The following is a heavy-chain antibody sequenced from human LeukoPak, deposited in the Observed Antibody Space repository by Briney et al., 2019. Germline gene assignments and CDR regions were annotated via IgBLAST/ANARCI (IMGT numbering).Heavy chain of an antibody. J-gene: IGHJ6*03. CDR2: IWYDGSNK. Sequence: PVGSLRLSCAASGFTFSSYGMHWVRHAPGKGLEWVAVIWYDGSNKYYADSVKGRFTISRDNSKNTLYLQMNSLRAEDTAVYYCARGVTATRPGIAAASYYYYYMDVWGKGTTVTVSS. V-gene: IGHV3-33*01. D-gene: IGHD6-13*01. CDR3: ARGVTATRPGIAAASYYYYYMDV. CDR1: GFTFSSYG.